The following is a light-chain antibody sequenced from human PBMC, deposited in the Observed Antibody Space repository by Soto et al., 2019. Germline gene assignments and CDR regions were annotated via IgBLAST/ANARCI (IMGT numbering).Light chain of an antibody. CDR1: QSVSNN. CDR2: HAS. J-gene: IGKJ1*01. CDR3: QQYNNWWT. V-gene: IGKV3-15*01. Sequence: VMTQSPATLSVSPGERATLSCRASQSVSNNLAWFQQKPGQAPRLLIYHASTRATGIPARFSGSGSGTEFTLIISSLQSEGFAVYYCQQYNNWWTFGQGTMVDIK.